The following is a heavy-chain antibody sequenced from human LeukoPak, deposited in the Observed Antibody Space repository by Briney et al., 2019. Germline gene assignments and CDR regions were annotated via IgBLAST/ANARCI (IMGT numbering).Heavy chain of an antibody. J-gene: IGHJ4*02. CDR1: GFTFSSYW. CDR2: IKQDGSEK. Sequence: PGGSLRLSCAASGFTFSSYWMSWARQAPGKGLEWVANIKQDGSEKYYVDSVKGRFTISRDNAKNSLYLQMNSLRADDTAVYYCVKDSPPRYSGSPPAYWGQGTLVTVSS. CDR3: VKDSPPRYSGSPPAY. V-gene: IGHV3-7*03. D-gene: IGHD1-26*01.